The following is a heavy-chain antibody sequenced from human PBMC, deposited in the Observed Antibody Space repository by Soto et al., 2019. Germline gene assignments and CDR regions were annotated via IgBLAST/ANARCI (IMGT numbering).Heavy chain of an antibody. J-gene: IGHJ5*02. D-gene: IGHD3-16*01. Sequence: GGSLRLSCAASGFTFDDYAMHWVRQGPGKGLEWVSGINWNGGSIGYADSVKGRFTISRDNTKNSLYLQMDSVRAEDTAFYYCARAPNYVWVDNWFAPWGQGTLVTVSS. CDR3: ARAPNYVWVDNWFAP. V-gene: IGHV3-20*04. CDR1: GFTFDDYA. CDR2: INWNGGSI.